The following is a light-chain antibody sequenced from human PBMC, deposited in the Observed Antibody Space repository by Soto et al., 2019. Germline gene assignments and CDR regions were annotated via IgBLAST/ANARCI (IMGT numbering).Light chain of an antibody. CDR2: LDSDGSP. CDR1: SGQSTYA. Sequence: QLVLTQSPSASASVGASVKRTCTLSSGQSTYAIAWHQQQPEKGPRYLMKLDSDGSPSKGDGIPDRFSGSSSGAERYLTISSLQSEDEADYYCQTWGTGPWVFGGGTKLTVL. V-gene: IGLV4-69*01. J-gene: IGLJ3*02. CDR3: QTWGTGPWV.